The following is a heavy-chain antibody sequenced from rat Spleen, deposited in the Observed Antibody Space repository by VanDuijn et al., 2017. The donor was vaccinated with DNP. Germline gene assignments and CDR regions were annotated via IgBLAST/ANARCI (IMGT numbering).Heavy chain of an antibody. V-gene: IGHV5-22*01. J-gene: IGHJ2*01. CDR3: ARPLLNYGSYVN. CDR2: ISYEGSST. Sequence: EVQLVESGGGLVQPGRSLKLSCAASGFTFSDYYMAWVRQAPKKGLEWVASISYEGSSTYYGDSVKGRFTISRDNAKSTLYLQMNSLRSEDTATYYCARPLLNYGSYVNWGQGVMVTVSS. D-gene: IGHD1-3*01. CDR1: GFTFSDYY.